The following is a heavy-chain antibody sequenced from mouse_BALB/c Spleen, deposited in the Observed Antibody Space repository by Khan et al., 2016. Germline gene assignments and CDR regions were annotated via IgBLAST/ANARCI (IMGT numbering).Heavy chain of an antibody. CDR1: GYTFSSYW. Sequence: QIQLVQSGAELMKPGASVKISCKATGYTFSSYWIQWIKQRPGHGLEWIGEILPGSGSTNYTERFRGKAAFTADTSSNTAYMQLTSLTFEDSAVYYAAHPTGVRDALDYWGQGSSDTVST. D-gene: IGHD2-14*01. CDR3: AHPTGVRDALDY. J-gene: IGHJ4*01. CDR2: ILPGSGST. V-gene: IGHV1-9*01.